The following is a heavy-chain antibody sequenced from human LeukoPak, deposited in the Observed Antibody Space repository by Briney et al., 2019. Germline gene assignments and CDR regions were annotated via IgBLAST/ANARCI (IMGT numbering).Heavy chain of an antibody. CDR2: IFYSGTT. V-gene: IGHV4-39*01. Sequence: SETLSLTCTVSGGSISSRAYFWGWIRQPPGNGLEWIGSIFYSGTTYSNPSLRSRVTISVDTSKNQFSLKVSSVTAADTAVYYCARLPTNSWYYFDCWGRGTLVTVSS. J-gene: IGHJ4*02. CDR3: ARLPTNSWYYFDC. CDR1: GGSISSRAYF. D-gene: IGHD6-13*01.